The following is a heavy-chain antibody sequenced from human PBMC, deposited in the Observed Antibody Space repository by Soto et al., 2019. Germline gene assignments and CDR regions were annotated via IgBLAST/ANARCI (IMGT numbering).Heavy chain of an antibody. Sequence: ASVKVSCKASGYTVTGYDIHWVRQATGQGLEWMGWMNPNTGYTANAQKFQGRVTITADESTSTAYMELSSLRSDDTAVYYCAREDRDRETGLVPAAIDGMDVWGQGTTVTVSS. V-gene: IGHV1-8*01. CDR3: AREDRDRETGLVPAAIDGMDV. D-gene: IGHD2-2*01. CDR1: GYTVTGYD. J-gene: IGHJ6*02. CDR2: MNPNTGYT.